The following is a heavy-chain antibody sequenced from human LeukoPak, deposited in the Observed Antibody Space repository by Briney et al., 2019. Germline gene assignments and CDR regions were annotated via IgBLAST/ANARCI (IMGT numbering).Heavy chain of an antibody. CDR3: ARGPYTIYGDYVFINWFDP. Sequence: SETLSLTCSVSGGSMSSYYWSWIRQSPGKGLEWIGYIYHSGSTDYNSSLKSRVTISEDTSKKQFSLKVSSVTAADTAVYYCARGPYTIYGDYVFINWFDPWGQGTLVTVSS. CDR2: IYHSGST. J-gene: IGHJ5*02. D-gene: IGHD4-17*01. CDR1: GGSMSSYY. V-gene: IGHV4-59*01.